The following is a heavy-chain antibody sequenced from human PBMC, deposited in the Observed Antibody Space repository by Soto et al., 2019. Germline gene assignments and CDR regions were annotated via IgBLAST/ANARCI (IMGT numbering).Heavy chain of an antibody. CDR3: ARRYGYSFDY. J-gene: IGHJ4*02. D-gene: IGHD1-1*01. CDR1: GGSISSYY. Sequence: QVQLQESGPGLVKPSETLSLTCTVSGGSISSYYWSWIRQPPGKGLEWIGYIYYSGSTNYNPPLKSRVTISVDTSKNQFSLKLSSVTAADTAGYYCARRYGYSFDYWGQGTLVTVSS. V-gene: IGHV4-59*08. CDR2: IYYSGST.